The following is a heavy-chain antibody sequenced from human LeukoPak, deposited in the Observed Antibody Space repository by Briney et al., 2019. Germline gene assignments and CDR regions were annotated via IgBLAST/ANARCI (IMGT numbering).Heavy chain of an antibody. D-gene: IGHD3-10*01. V-gene: IGHV4-59*12. CDR2: IYYSGST. CDR1: GGSISSYY. Sequence: SETLSLTCTVSGGSISSYYWSWVRQPPGKGLEWIGYIYYSGSTNYNPSLKSRVTISVDTSKNQFSLKLSSVTAADTAVYYCAREGFVAGYFDYWGQGTLVTVSS. J-gene: IGHJ4*02. CDR3: AREGFVAGYFDY.